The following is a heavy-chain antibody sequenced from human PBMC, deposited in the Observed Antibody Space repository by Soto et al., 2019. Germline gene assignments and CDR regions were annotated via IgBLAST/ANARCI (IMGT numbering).Heavy chain of an antibody. J-gene: IGHJ6*03. Sequence: QVQLVQSGAEVKKPGASVKVSCKASGYSFTCHGISWVRQAPGQGLEWMGWISANSGDTNYAQKLQGRVTVTTDTSTSTAYLELRSLRSEDTAVYYCARMVRGSNIDYYHYIDVWGKGTTVTVSS. D-gene: IGHD3-10*01. CDR1: GYSFTCHG. CDR2: ISANSGDT. CDR3: ARMVRGSNIDYYHYIDV. V-gene: IGHV1-18*01.